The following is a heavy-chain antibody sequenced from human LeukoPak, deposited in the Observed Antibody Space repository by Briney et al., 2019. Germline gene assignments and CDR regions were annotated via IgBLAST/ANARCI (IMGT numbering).Heavy chain of an antibody. CDR1: GGSISSSNW. Sequence: SETLSLTCAVSGGSISSSNWWSWVRQPPGKGLEWIGEIYHSGSTNYNPSLKSRVTISVDKSKNQFSLKLSSVTAADTAVYYCARTTVVTRGWFDPWGQGTLVTVSS. V-gene: IGHV4-4*02. CDR3: ARTTVVTRGWFDP. J-gene: IGHJ5*02. D-gene: IGHD4-23*01. CDR2: IYHSGST.